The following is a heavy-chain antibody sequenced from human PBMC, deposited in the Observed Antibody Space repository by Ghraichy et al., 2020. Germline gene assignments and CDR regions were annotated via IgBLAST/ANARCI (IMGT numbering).Heavy chain of an antibody. V-gene: IGHV3-53*01. CDR3: GRDVGP. CDR1: GFTVSNNF. Sequence: GGSLRLSCAASGFTVSNNFLTWVRQAPGKGLEWVSLIYSGGDTYYADAVKGRFTISRDSSKNTLYLQMDSLRAEDTAMYYCGRDVGPWGHGTLVTVSS. D-gene: IGHD1-26*01. J-gene: IGHJ5*02. CDR2: IYSGGDT.